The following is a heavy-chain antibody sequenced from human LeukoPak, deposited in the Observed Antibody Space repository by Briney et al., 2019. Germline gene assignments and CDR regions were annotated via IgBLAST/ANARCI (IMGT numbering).Heavy chain of an antibody. CDR2: ISAYNGNT. V-gene: IGHV1-18*01. CDR3: GRRYYYGSGSYSDY. D-gene: IGHD3-10*01. J-gene: IGHJ4*02. Sequence: GASVKVSCKASGYACTSYGISWVRQAPGQGLEWMGWISAYNGNTQYAQKLQGRVTMTTDTSTSTVYMELRSLRSDDTAVYYCGRRYYYGSGSYSDYWGQGTLVTVSS. CDR1: GYACTSYG.